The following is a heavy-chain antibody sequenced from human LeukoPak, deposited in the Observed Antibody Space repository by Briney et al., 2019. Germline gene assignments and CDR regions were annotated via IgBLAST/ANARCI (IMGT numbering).Heavy chain of an antibody. CDR1: GFTFDDYA. Sequence: GGSLRLSCAASGFTFDDYAMHWVRHAPGKGLEWVSGISYNSDTIAYADSVKGRFTISRDNAKNSLYLQMNSLRAEDTALYYCAKDYCGGDCYSGWYFDLWGRGTLVTVSS. CDR2: ISYNSDTI. CDR3: AKDYCGGDCYSGWYFDL. D-gene: IGHD2-21*02. V-gene: IGHV3-9*01. J-gene: IGHJ2*01.